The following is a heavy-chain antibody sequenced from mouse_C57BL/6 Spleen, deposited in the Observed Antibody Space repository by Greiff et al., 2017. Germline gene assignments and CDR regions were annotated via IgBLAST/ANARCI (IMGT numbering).Heavy chain of an antibody. CDR2: IHPNSGST. CDR3: ASITTVVEGFAY. CDR1: GYTFTSYW. J-gene: IGHJ3*01. D-gene: IGHD1-1*01. Sequence: QVHVKQPGAELVKPGASVKLSCKASGYTFTSYWMHWVKQRPGQGLEWIGMIHPNSGSTNYNEKFKSKATLTVDKSSSTAYMQLSSLTSEDSAVYYCASITTVVEGFAYWGQGTLVTVSA. V-gene: IGHV1-64*01.